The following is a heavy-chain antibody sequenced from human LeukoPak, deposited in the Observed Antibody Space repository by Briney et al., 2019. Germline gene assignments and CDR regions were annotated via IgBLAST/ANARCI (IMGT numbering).Heavy chain of an antibody. D-gene: IGHD6-19*01. J-gene: IGHJ4*02. CDR1: GYSFSNSW. CDR2: SHPGDSNT. V-gene: IGHV5-51*01. Sequence: GESLKISCKGSGYSFSNSWTVWWGQKPGKDLEWLGTSHPGDSNTRYSPSLQGQVTVSADKSISTAYLQWSSLKASDTAMYYCARRTGSGWQTFDYWGQGTLVTVSS. CDR3: ARRTGSGWQTFDY.